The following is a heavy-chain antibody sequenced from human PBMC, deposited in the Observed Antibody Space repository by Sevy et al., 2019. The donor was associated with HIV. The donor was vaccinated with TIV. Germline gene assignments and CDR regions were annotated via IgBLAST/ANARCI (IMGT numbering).Heavy chain of an antibody. J-gene: IGHJ4*02. CDR1: GFTFSRYT. Sequence: GGSLRLSCTASGFTFSRYTMSWVRQAPGKGLEWVSTFFFGGGEINYADSVKGRFTISRDNSKNTLYLQMNSLRAEDTAVYYCAREGCTKPHDYWGQGTLVTVSS. CDR2: FFFGGGEI. V-gene: IGHV3-23*01. D-gene: IGHD2-8*01. CDR3: AREGCTKPHDY.